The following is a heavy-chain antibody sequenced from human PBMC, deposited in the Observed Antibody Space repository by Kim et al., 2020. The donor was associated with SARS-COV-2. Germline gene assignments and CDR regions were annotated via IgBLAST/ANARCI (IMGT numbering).Heavy chain of an antibody. CDR1: GGSFSGYY. V-gene: IGHV4-34*01. Sequence: SETLSLTCAVYGGSFSGYYWSWIRQPPGKGLEWIGEINHSGSTNYNPSLKSRVTISVDTSKNQFSLKLSSVTAADTAVYYCARVVKYGSGSYYSFDYWGQGTLVTVSS. D-gene: IGHD3-10*01. CDR2: INHSGST. J-gene: IGHJ4*02. CDR3: ARVVKYGSGSYYSFDY.